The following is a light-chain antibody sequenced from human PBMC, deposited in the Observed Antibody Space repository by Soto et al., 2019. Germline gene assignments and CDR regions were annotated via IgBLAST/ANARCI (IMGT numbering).Light chain of an antibody. J-gene: IGLJ1*01. Sequence: QSVLTQPPSVSGAPGQRVTISCTGSSSNIGAGYDVNWYQQLPETAPKLLIFGDSNRPSGVPDRFSGSKSGTSASLVITGLQADYEADYYCQSNDNGLTGSDVFGTGT. CDR2: GDS. CDR1: SSNIGAGYD. V-gene: IGLV1-40*01. CDR3: QSNDNGLTGSDV.